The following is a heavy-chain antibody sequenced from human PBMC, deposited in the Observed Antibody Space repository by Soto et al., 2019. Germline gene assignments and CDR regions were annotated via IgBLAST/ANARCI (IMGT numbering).Heavy chain of an antibody. CDR1: GDSIISGDFY. CDR2: IFYLGSS. CDR3: ARHSLALRKNNWFDP. J-gene: IGHJ5*02. Sequence: SETLSLTCTVSGDSIISGDFYWGWVRQPPVKGLEWIGSIFYLGSSYYNPSLKSRVTMSVDTSKNQFSLRLRSVTAADTALYFCARHSLALRKNNWFDPWGQGIMVTVSS. V-gene: IGHV4-39*01. D-gene: IGHD3-3*02.